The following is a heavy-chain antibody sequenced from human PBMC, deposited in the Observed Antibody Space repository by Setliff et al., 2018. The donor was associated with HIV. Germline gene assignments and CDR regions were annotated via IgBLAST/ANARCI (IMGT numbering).Heavy chain of an antibody. CDR3: ARHAVPHYYDSSGPS. D-gene: IGHD3-22*01. CDR2: INHSGST. CDR1: GGSISNGGYY. J-gene: IGHJ5*02. V-gene: IGHV4-31*03. Sequence: SETLSLTCTVSGGSISNGGYYWSWIRQHPGKGLEWIGEINHSGSTNYNLSLKSRVTISVDTSKNQFSLKLSSVSAADTAVYYCARHAVPHYYDSSGPSWGPGTLVTVSS.